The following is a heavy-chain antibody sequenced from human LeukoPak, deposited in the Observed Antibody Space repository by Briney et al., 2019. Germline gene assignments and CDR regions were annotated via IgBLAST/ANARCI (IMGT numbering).Heavy chain of an antibody. J-gene: IGHJ4*02. CDR2: INPNSGGT. Sequence: ASVKVSCKASGYTFTGYYTHWVRQAPGQGLEWMGWINPNSGGTNYAQKFQGRVTMTRDTSISTAYMELSRLRSDDTAVYYCARSIAVAGGLFDYWGQGTLVTVSS. V-gene: IGHV1-2*02. CDR3: ARSIAVAGGLFDY. CDR1: GYTFTGYY. D-gene: IGHD6-19*01.